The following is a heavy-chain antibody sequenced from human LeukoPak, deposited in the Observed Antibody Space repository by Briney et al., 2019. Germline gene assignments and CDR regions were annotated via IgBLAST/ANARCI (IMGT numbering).Heavy chain of an antibody. CDR3: ARRVVDTVSLYYYYYMDV. CDR2: IYYSGNT. CDR1: GDSIMNYY. D-gene: IGHD5-18*01. J-gene: IGHJ6*03. Sequence: PSETLSLTCTVSGDSIMNYYWTWIRQPPGKGLEWIGYIYYSGNTNYNPSLKSRVTISIDTSKNQFSLKLSSVTAADTAVYYCARRVVDTVSLYYYYYMDVWGKGTTVTVSS. V-gene: IGHV4-59*08.